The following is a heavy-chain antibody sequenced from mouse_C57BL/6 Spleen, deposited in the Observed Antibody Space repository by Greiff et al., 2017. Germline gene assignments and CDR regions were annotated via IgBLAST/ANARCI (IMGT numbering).Heavy chain of an antibody. J-gene: IGHJ4*01. Sequence: EVQGVESGGGLVKPGGSLKLSCAASGFTFSDYGMHWVRQAPEKGLEWVAYISSGSSTIYYADTVKVRFTISRDNAKKTLFLQMTSLSSEDTAMYYCALTTVVDTSAMDDWGQGASVTVSS. V-gene: IGHV5-17*01. D-gene: IGHD1-1*01. CDR2: ISSGSSTI. CDR3: ALTTVVDTSAMDD. CDR1: GFTFSDYG.